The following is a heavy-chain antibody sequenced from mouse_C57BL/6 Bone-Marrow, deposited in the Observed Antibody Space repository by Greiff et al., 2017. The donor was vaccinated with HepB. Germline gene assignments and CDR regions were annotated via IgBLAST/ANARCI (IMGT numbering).Heavy chain of an antibody. D-gene: IGHD3-3*01. V-gene: IGHV6-6*01. CDR3: TSANPYAMDY. Sequence: EVMLVESGGGLVQPGGSMKLSCVASGFTFSNYWMNWVRQSPEKGLEWVAEIRNKANNHATYYAESVKGRFTISRDDSKSSVYLQMNSLRAEDTGIYYCTSANPYAMDYWGQGTSVTVSS. CDR1: GFTFSNYW. J-gene: IGHJ4*01. CDR2: IRNKANNHAT.